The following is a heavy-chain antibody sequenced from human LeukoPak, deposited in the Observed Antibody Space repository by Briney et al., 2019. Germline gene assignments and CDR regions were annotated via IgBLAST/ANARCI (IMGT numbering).Heavy chain of an antibody. J-gene: IGHJ4*02. CDR3: ARERRWLQRFFDY. CDR1: GGSISSSSYY. Sequence: PSQTLSLTCTVSGGSISSSSYYWGWIRQPPGKGLEWIGSIYYSGSTYYNPSLKSRVTISVDKSKNQFSLKLSSVTAADTAVYYCARERRWLQRFFDYWGQGTLVTVS. CDR2: IYYSGST. V-gene: IGHV4-39*07. D-gene: IGHD5-24*01.